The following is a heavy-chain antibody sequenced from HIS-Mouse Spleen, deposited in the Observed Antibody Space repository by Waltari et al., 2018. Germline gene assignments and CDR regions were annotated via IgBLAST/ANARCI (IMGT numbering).Heavy chain of an antibody. V-gene: IGHV4-34*01. CDR1: GGSFSGYD. J-gene: IGHJ4*02. CDR3: ARVRGVVPAAFYFDY. Sequence: QVQLQQWGAGLLKPSETLSLTCAVYGGSFSGYDWTWIRQPPGTGLEWIGEIKHSGSTNYNPSLKSRVTISVDTSKNQFSLKLSSVTAADTAVYYCARVRGVVPAAFYFDYWGQGTLVTVSS. CDR2: IKHSGST. D-gene: IGHD2-2*01.